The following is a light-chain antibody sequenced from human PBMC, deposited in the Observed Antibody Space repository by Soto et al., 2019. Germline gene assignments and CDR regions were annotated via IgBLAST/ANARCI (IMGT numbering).Light chain of an antibody. CDR2: ATS. CDR1: QNIRSY. J-gene: IGKJ1*01. Sequence: DLPMTQSPSSLSASVGDRVTITCRASQNIRSYLNWYQQTPGKAPQLLIYATSSLQTGVPSRFSASGSGTDFNLVISDLQPEDSATYYCQQGYSSRWTSGRGTKVEI. CDR3: QQGYSSRWT. V-gene: IGKV1-39*01.